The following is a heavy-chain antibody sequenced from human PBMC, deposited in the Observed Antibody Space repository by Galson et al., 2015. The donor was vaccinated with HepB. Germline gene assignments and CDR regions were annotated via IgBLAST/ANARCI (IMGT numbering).Heavy chain of an antibody. V-gene: IGHV3-48*02. CDR3: ASDYYNSGSYPFNY. D-gene: IGHD3-10*01. CDR1: GFTFSGYN. J-gene: IGHJ4*02. CDR2: ISSSSSTK. Sequence: SLRLSCAVSGFTFSGYNMNWVRQAPGKGLEWISYISSSSSTKYYADSVKGRFTISRDNAKNSLYLQMNSLRDEDTAVYYCASDYYNSGSYPFNYWGQGTLVTVSS.